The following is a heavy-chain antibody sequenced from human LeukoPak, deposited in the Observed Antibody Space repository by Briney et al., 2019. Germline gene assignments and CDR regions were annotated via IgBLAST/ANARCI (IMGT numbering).Heavy chain of an antibody. CDR2: IYYSGST. CDR3: ARVARCTSCSDVDY. CDR1: GGSISSSSYY. D-gene: IGHD2-2*01. Sequence: SETLSLTCTVSGGSISSSSYYWGWIRQPPGKGLEWIGSIYYSGSTYYNPSLKSRVTISVDTSRNQFSLKLSSVTAADTAVYYCARVARCTSCSDVDYWGQGTLVTVSS. J-gene: IGHJ4*02. V-gene: IGHV4-39*07.